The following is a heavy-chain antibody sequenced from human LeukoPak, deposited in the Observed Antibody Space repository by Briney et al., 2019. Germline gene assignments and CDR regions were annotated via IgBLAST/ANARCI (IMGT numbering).Heavy chain of an antibody. CDR1: GGSISSRY. D-gene: IGHD6-19*01. CDR3: ARAAVAAIGAFDI. CDR2: IYYSGST. Sequence: PSETLSLTCTVSGGSISSRYWSWIRQPPGKGLEWIGYIYYSGSTNYNPSLKSRVTISVDTSKNQFSLKLSSVTAADTAVYYCARAAVAAIGAFDIWGQGTMVTVSS. V-gene: IGHV4-59*11. J-gene: IGHJ3*02.